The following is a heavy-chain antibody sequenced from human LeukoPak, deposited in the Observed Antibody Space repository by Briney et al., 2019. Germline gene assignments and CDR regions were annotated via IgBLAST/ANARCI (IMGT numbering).Heavy chain of an antibody. J-gene: IGHJ6*02. Sequence: GGSLRLSCAASGFTFSSFAIHCVRQAPGKGLEWVAIVWYDGSNKYYADSVKGRFTISRDNSKNTLYLQMNSLRAEDTAVYYCARDVVAATQTFSYGMDVWGQGTTVTVSS. CDR1: GFTFSSFA. V-gene: IGHV3-33*01. CDR2: VWYDGSNK. D-gene: IGHD2-15*01. CDR3: ARDVVAATQTFSYGMDV.